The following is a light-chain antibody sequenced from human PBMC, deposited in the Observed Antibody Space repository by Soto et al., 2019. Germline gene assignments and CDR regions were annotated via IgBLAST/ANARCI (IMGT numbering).Light chain of an antibody. CDR2: DVS. V-gene: IGLV2-14*03. CDR3: SSYTTSSTHCL. J-gene: IGLJ1*01. Sequence: QSALTQPASVSGFPEQSITISCTGTSSDVGDYHYVSWYQQYPGKAPKLIIYDVSNRPSGVSNRFSGSKSGKTASLTISGLQAEDEADYYCSSYTTSSTHCLFGTGTRSPS. CDR1: SSDVGDYHY.